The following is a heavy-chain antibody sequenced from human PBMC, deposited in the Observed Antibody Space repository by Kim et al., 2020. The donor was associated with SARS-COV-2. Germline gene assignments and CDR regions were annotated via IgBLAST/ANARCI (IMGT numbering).Heavy chain of an antibody. CDR3: ARDHCSGRGCYFFLQY. V-gene: IGHV3-30-3*01. Sequence: GGSLRLSCAASGFTFSNYAMHWVRQAPGKGLEWVAVISYDGSTKYYADSVKGRFTISRDNSKKTLYLQMNSLRAEDTAVYYCARDHCSGRGCYFFLQYWGQGTLVTVS. J-gene: IGHJ1*01. CDR1: GFTFSNYA. CDR2: ISYDGSTK. D-gene: IGHD2-15*01.